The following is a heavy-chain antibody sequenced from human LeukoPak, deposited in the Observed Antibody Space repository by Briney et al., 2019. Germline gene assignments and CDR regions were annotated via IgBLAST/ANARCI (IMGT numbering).Heavy chain of an antibody. CDR1: GGSINSSSYY. V-gene: IGHV4-39*07. Sequence: PSETLSLTCTVSGGSINSSSYYWGWIRQPPGKGLEWIGSIYYSGSTYYNPSLKSRVTISVDTSKNQFSLKLSSVTAADTAVYYCARGGDCSSTSCYNWFDPWGQGTLVTVSS. CDR3: ARGGDCSSTSCYNWFDP. D-gene: IGHD2-2*01. J-gene: IGHJ5*02. CDR2: IYYSGST.